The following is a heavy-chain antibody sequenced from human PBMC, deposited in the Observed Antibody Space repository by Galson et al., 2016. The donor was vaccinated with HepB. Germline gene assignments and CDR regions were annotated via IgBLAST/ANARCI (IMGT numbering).Heavy chain of an antibody. J-gene: IGHJ4*02. Sequence: SVKVSCKASGYTFSIYGITWVRQAPGQGLEWMGRINGDNGDTMYARKFQGRVTMTIDKSTTTAFMEMRSLRSDDTAVYYCARPDGYGGSDCCFRHWGQGTLLTVS. CDR2: INGDNGDT. D-gene: IGHD5-12*01. CDR1: GYTFSIYG. CDR3: ARPDGYGGSDCCFRH. V-gene: IGHV1-18*01.